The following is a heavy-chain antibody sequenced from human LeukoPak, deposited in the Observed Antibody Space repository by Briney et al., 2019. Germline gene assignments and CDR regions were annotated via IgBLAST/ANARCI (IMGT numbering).Heavy chain of an antibody. V-gene: IGHV3-64*01. CDR1: GFTFSSYA. J-gene: IGHJ4*02. D-gene: IGHD6-19*01. CDR2: ISSNGGST. Sequence: GGSLRLSCAASGFTFSSYAIHWVRQAPGKGLEYVSAISSNGGSTYYANSVKGRFTISRDNSKNTLYLQMGSLRAEDMAVYYCARGVAVAGPYYFDYWGQGTLVTVSS. CDR3: ARGVAVAGPYYFDY.